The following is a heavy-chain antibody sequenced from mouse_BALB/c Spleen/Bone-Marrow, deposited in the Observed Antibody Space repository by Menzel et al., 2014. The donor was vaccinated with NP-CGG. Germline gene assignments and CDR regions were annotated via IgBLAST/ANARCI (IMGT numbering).Heavy chain of an antibody. CDR2: INPTTGYT. J-gene: IGHJ4*01. CDR3: AREGSYSRSYVMDY. V-gene: IGHV1-7*01. Sequence: VQLQQSGAELAKPGASVKMSCKASGYTFTNYWMHWVKQRPGQGLEWIGYINPTTGYTEYNQKFKDKATLTADKSSTTAYMQLSSLTSEDSAVYHCAREGSYSRSYVMDYWGQGTSVTVSS. D-gene: IGHD2-14*01. CDR1: GYTFTNYW.